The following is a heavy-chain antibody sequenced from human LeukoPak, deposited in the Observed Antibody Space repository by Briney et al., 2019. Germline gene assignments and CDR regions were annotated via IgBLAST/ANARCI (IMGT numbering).Heavy chain of an antibody. CDR1: GFTVSSNY. CDR2: TYSGGST. J-gene: IGHJ4*02. V-gene: IGHV3-53*01. Sequence: GGSLRLSCAASGFTVSSNYMSWVRQAPGKGLEWVSVTYSGGSTYYADSVKGRFTISRDNSKNTLYLQMNSLRAEDTAVYYCASIYYDSSGPNDYWGQGTLVTVSS. D-gene: IGHD3-22*01. CDR3: ASIYYDSSGPNDY.